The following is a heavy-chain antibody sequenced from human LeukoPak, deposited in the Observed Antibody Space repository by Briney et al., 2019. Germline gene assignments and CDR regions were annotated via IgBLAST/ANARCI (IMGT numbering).Heavy chain of an antibody. D-gene: IGHD2-21*01. CDR2: ISSSSSYI. CDR3: ARDSSPYCCGDCYYDY. J-gene: IGHJ4*02. CDR1: GFTFSSYS. V-gene: IGHV3-21*01. Sequence: GGSLRLSCAVSGFTFSSYSMNWVRQAPGKGLEWVSSISSSSSYIYYADSVKGRFTISRDNAKNSLYLQMNSLRAEDTAVYYCARDSSPYCCGDCYYDYWGQGTLVTVSS.